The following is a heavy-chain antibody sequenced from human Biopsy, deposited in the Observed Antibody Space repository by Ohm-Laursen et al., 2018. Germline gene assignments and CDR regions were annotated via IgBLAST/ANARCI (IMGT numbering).Heavy chain of an antibody. D-gene: IGHD2-21*01. CDR2: IYYSGST. CDR1: DGSINGYY. CDR3: AIDRVPRRGVMPVYYYGMDV. V-gene: IGHV4-59*01. J-gene: IGHJ6*02. Sequence: SDTLSLTCTVSDGSINGYYWNWIRQPPGKRLEWIGNIYYSGSTNFNPSLKSRVTISVDTSKNQFSLELSSVIPSDTAVYYCAIDRVPRRGVMPVYYYGMDVWGQGSTVTVSS.